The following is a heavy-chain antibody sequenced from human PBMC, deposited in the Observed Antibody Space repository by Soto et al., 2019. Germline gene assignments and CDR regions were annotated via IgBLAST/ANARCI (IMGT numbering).Heavy chain of an antibody. CDR1: GFTFNNYA. V-gene: IGHV3-23*01. CDR2: VTGSGDTT. D-gene: IGHD2-2*01. CDR3: ARPNLYCSSTSCYDY. J-gene: IGHJ4*02. Sequence: GGSLRLSCATSGFTFNNYAMTWVRQAPGKGLEWVSVVTGSGDTTYYADSVKGRFTISRDNSKNTVYLQMISLRVDDTAVYYCARPNLYCSSTSCYDYWGQGTLVTVSS.